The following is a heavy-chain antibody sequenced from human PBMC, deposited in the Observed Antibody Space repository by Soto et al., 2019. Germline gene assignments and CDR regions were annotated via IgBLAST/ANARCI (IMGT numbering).Heavy chain of an antibody. V-gene: IGHV1-46*03. J-gene: IGHJ3*02. Sequence: ASVKVSCKASGYTFTSYYMHWVRQAPGQGLEWMGIINPSGGSTSYAQTFQGRVTMTRDTSTSTVYMELSSLRSEDTAVYYCARVRSVVVAEGAFDIWGQGTMVTVSS. CDR3: ARVRSVVVAEGAFDI. D-gene: IGHD2-15*01. CDR1: GYTFTSYY. CDR2: INPSGGST.